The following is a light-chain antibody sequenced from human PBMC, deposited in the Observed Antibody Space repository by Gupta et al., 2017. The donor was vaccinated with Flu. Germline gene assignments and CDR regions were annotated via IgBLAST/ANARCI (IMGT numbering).Light chain of an antibody. CDR2: QDT. J-gene: IGLJ3*02. Sequence: SVAGSSELTANITCSGDKLGNYFVSWYHHKPGQSPVLVVYQDTTRPSGIPERSSGSNSGNTATLTTRGTQPLDEADFYCQTWDSSHGVFGG. CDR1: KLGNYF. CDR3: QTWDSSHGV. V-gene: IGLV3-1*01.